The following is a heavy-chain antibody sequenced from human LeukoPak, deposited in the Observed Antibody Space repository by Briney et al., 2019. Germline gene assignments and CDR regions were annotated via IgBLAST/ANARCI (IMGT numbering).Heavy chain of an antibody. CDR2: IIPIFGTA. CDR1: GGTFSSYA. J-gene: IGHJ6*03. CDR3: ARDLSSYYYYYMDV. V-gene: IGHV1-69*13. D-gene: IGHD2/OR15-2a*01. Sequence: GASVKVSCKASGGTFSSYAISWVRQAPGQGLEWMGGIIPIFGTANYAQKFQGRVTITADESTSTAYMELSSLRSEDTAVYYCARDLSSYYYYYMDVWGKGTTVTVSS.